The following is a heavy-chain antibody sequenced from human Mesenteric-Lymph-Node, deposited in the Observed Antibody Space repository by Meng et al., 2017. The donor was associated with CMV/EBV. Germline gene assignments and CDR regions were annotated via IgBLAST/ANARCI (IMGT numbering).Heavy chain of an antibody. Sequence: SGGSISSSNWWRWVRQPPGKGLEWIGEIYHSGSTNYNPSLKSRVTISVDKSKNQFSLKLSSVTAADTAVYYCATNYYGSGSYHGDFQHWGQGTLVTVSS. CDR2: IYHSGST. D-gene: IGHD3-10*01. CDR3: ATNYYGSGSYHGDFQH. CDR1: GGSISSSNW. J-gene: IGHJ1*01. V-gene: IGHV4-4*02.